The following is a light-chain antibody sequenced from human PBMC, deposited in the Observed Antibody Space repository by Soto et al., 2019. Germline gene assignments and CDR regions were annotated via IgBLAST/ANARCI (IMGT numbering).Light chain of an antibody. V-gene: IGLV2-11*01. CDR1: SSDVGGYNY. CDR2: DVS. J-gene: IGLJ3*02. CDR3: CSYAGTYTWV. Sequence: QSVLTQPRSVSGSPGQSVTISCTGTSSDVGGYNYVSWYQQHPGKAPKLMIYDVSQRPSGVPNRFSGSKSDNTASLTISGLLAEDEADYYCCSYAGTYTWVFGGGTKLTVL.